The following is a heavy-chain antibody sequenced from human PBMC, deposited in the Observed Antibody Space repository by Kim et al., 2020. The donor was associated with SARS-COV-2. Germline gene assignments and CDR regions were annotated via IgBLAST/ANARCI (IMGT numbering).Heavy chain of an antibody. Sequence: SETLSLTCAVYGGSFSGYYWSWIRQPPGKGLEWIGEINHSGRTNYNPSLKSRVTILVDTSKNQFSLKLTSVTAADTAVYYCASRFSNTSGWGSHYCDLWG. V-gene: IGHV4-34*01. D-gene: IGHD3-10*01. CDR2: INHSGRT. J-gene: IGHJ2*01. CDR3: ASRFSNTSGWGSHYCDL. CDR1: GGSFSGYY.